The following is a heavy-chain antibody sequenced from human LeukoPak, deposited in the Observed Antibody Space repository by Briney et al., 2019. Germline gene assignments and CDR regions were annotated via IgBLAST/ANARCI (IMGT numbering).Heavy chain of an antibody. CDR1: GFSFSSYT. V-gene: IGHV3-21*04. D-gene: IGHD2-21*01. Sequence: PGGSLRLSCAASGFSFSSYTMNWVRQAPGKGLEWVSSISISSSSIYYADSVKGRFTISRDNAKNSLYLQMNSLRAEDTAVYYCARGFHSFDQWGQGTLVTVSS. CDR3: ARGFHSFDQ. CDR2: ISISSSSI. J-gene: IGHJ4*02.